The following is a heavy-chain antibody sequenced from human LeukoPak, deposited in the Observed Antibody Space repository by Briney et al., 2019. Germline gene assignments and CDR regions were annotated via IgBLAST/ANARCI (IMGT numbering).Heavy chain of an antibody. CDR2: INHSGST. CDR3: ARIHAGFDN. CDR1: GGSFSGYY. J-gene: IGHJ4*02. Sequence: PSETLSLTCAVYGGSFSGYYWSWIRQPPGKGLEWIGEINHSGSTNYNPSLKSRVTISVDTSKNQFSLKLSSVTAADTAVYYCARIHAGFDNWGQGTLVTVPS. V-gene: IGHV4-34*01.